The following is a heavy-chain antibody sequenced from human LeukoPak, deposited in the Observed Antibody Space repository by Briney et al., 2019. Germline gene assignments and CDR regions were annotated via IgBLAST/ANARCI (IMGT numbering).Heavy chain of an antibody. CDR1: GDSISSSNCY. V-gene: IGHV4-39*07. D-gene: IGHD6-19*01. J-gene: IGHJ5*02. CDR3: ARAPSARIAVAGTSGNWFDP. CDR2: IYYSGST. Sequence: SETLSLTCTVSGDSISSSNCYWGWIRQPPGKGLEWIGSIYYSGSTYYNPSLKSRVTISVDTSKNQFSLKLSSVTAADTAVYYCARAPSARIAVAGTSGNWFDPWGQGTLVTVSS.